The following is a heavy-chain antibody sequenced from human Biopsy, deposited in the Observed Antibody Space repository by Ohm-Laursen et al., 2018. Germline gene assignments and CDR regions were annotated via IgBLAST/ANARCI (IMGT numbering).Heavy chain of an antibody. CDR2: IYYSVMT. J-gene: IGHJ6*02. CDR1: GDSVTKYY. CDR3: ARDSGILNYGNFKYYHYYGMDV. D-gene: IGHD4-11*01. Sequence: SETLSLTCAVSGDSVTKYYWSWIRQPPGKGLEWIGHIYYSVMTNYNSSLQSRVPISVDTSRNQVSLTLSSVTAADTAVYYCARDSGILNYGNFKYYHYYGMDVWGQGTKVTVSS. V-gene: IGHV4-59*02.